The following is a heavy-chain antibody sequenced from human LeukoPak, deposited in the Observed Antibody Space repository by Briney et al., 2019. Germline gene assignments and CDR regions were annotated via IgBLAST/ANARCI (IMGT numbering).Heavy chain of an antibody. CDR2: IYYSGTT. Sequence: SETLSLTCSVSRGSISSSNYYWGWIRQPPGKGLEWIGNIYYSGTTYYNPSLPSLKSRVTTLIDTSKNHFSLRLRSVTAADTAVYYCAKWRRGGWSLDYWGQGTLVTVSS. CDR3: AKWRRGGWSLDY. J-gene: IGHJ4*02. V-gene: IGHV4-39*07. D-gene: IGHD6-19*01. CDR1: RGSISSSNYY.